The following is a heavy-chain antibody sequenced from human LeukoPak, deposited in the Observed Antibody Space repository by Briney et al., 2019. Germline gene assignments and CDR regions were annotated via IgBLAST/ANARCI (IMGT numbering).Heavy chain of an antibody. CDR1: GYTFTSYG. CDR3: AREINYYDSSGYHLCYFDY. J-gene: IGHJ4*02. Sequence: ASVKVSCKASGYTFTSYGISWVRQAPGQGLEWMGWISAYNGNTNYAQKLQGRVTMTTDTSTSTAYMELRSLRSDDTAVYYCAREINYYDSSGYHLCYFDYWGQGTLVTVSS. D-gene: IGHD3-22*01. CDR2: ISAYNGNT. V-gene: IGHV1-18*01.